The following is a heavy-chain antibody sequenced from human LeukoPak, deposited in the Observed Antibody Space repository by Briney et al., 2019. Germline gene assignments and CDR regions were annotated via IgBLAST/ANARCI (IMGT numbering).Heavy chain of an antibody. Sequence: GGSLRLSCAASGFTFSSYGMHWVRQAPGKGLEWVAVISYGGSNKYYADSVKGRFTISRDNSKNTLYLQMNSLRAEDTAVYYCAKDGAGITGTDFLPDAFDIWGQGTMVTVSS. CDR2: ISYGGSNK. V-gene: IGHV3-30*18. J-gene: IGHJ3*02. CDR1: GFTFSSYG. CDR3: AKDGAGITGTDFLPDAFDI. D-gene: IGHD1-7*01.